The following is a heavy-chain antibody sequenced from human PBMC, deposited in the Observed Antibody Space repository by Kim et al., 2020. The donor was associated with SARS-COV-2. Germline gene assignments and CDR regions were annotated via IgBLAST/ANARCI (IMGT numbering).Heavy chain of an antibody. D-gene: IGHD6-6*01. CDR2: ISYDGSNK. CDR3: ARDLGAARLYYHYYYGMDG. CDR1: GFTFSSYA. V-gene: IGHV3-30-3*01. Sequence: GGSMRLSCAASGFTFSSYAMHWVRQAPGKGLEWVAVISYDGSNKYYADSVKGRFTISRDNSKNTLYLQMNSLRAEDTAVYYCARDLGAARLYYHYYYGMDGWGPGTTVTVSS. J-gene: IGHJ6*02.